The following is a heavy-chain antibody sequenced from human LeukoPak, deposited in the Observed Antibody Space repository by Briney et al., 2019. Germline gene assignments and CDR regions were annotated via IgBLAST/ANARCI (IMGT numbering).Heavy chain of an antibody. CDR3: ARDWPTVIADF. J-gene: IGHJ1*01. CDR1: GYKFLSHG. D-gene: IGHD4-11*01. CDR2: IRADNGDT. V-gene: IGHV1-18*04. Sequence: ASVRVSCKTSGYKFLSHGISWVRQAPGHGLEWLGWIRADNGDTRFAQKFQGRFTMPTDTSTSTAHMELRSLRSDDTAVYYCARDWPTVIADFWGQGTLVTVSS.